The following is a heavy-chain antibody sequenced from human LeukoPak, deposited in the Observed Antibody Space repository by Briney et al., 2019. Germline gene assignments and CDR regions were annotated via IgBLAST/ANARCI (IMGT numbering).Heavy chain of an antibody. D-gene: IGHD3-10*01. V-gene: IGHV4-34*01. J-gene: IGHJ4*02. CDR1: GGSFSGYY. CDR2: INHSGST. CDR3: ARTMVAGVTIFDN. Sequence: SETLSLTCAVYGGSFSGYYWSWIRQPPGKGLEWIGEINHSGSTNYNPSLKSRVTISVDTSKNQFSLKLSSVTAADTAVYYCARTMVAGVTIFDNWGQGTLVTVSS.